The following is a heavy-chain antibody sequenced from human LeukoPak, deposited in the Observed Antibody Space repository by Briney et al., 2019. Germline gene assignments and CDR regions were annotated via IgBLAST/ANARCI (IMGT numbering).Heavy chain of an antibody. CDR2: IRYDGSNK. Sequence: AGSLRLACAVSGFTFSSYGMRWVRQPPGKGLEWVGFIRYDGSNKYYADSGKGRFTISRDNSKNTLYLQMNSLRAEDTAVYYCAKDGEAEFTYYYGSGSRSNYYYMDVWGKGTTVTVSS. V-gene: IGHV3-30*02. CDR1: GFTFSSYG. CDR3: AKDGEAEFTYYYGSGSRSNYYYMDV. D-gene: IGHD3-10*01. J-gene: IGHJ6*03.